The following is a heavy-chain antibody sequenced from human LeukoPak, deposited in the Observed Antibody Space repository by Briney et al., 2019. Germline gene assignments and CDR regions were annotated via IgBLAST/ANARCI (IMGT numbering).Heavy chain of an antibody. V-gene: IGHV4-34*01. CDR1: GGSFSGYY. D-gene: IGHD3-22*01. CDR3: ARENGYYQRGWFGP. J-gene: IGHJ5*02. Sequence: PSETLSLTCAVYGGSFSGYYWSWIRQPPGKGLEWIGEINHSGSTNYNPSLKSRVTISVDTSKNQFSLKLSSVTAADTAVYYCARENGYYQRGWFGPWGQGTLVTVSS. CDR2: INHSGST.